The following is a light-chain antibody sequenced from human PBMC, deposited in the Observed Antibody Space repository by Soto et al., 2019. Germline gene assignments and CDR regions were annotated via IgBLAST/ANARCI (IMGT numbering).Light chain of an antibody. J-gene: IGKJ1*01. Sequence: EIVLTQSPGTLSLSPGERATLSCRASQSVTSNYLAWYQQKPGQAPRLLLYDASNRATGIPDRFSGSGSGTDFSLTIHRLEPEDFAVYYCQQYGSSVWTFGQGTRVAIK. CDR3: QQYGSSVWT. V-gene: IGKV3-20*01. CDR1: QSVTSNY. CDR2: DAS.